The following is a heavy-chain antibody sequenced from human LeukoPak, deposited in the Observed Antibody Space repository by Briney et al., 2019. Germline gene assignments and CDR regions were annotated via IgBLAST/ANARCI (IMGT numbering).Heavy chain of an antibody. D-gene: IGHD1-20*01. V-gene: IGHV4-59*01. CDR1: GGSISSYY. CDR3: ARDNWTGAHYYYYMDV. J-gene: IGHJ6*03. CDR2: VYYSGST. Sequence: PSETLSLTCTVSGGSISSYYWNWIRQPPGKGLEWIGYVYYSGSTNYNPSLKSRVTISVDTSKNQFSLKLSSVTAADTAIYYCARDNWTGAHYYYYMDVWGKGTTVTVSS.